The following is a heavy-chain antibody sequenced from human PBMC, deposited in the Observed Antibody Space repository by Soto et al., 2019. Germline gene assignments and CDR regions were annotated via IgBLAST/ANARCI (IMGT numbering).Heavy chain of an antibody. CDR1: GGSISNSANH. CDR3: AKGVRGVTNWFDP. D-gene: IGHD3-16*01. J-gene: IGHJ5*02. Sequence: QVQLQESGPGLVRPSQTLSLSCTVSGGSISNSANHLIWILHHPGEGLECIGYIYYRGGTYHSPSITGRVTLSIGASKNQFAPQLSSVTAADTAVYYCAKGVRGVTNWFDPWGPGTLVTVSS. V-gene: IGHV4-31*03. CDR2: IYYRGGT.